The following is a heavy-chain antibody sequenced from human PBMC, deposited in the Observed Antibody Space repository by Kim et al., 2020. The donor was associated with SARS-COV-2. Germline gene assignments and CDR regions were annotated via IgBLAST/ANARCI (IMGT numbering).Heavy chain of an antibody. J-gene: IGHJ5*02. CDR2: IYYSGST. Sequence: SETLSLTCTVSGGSISSYYWSWIRQPPGKGLEWIGYIYYSGSTNYNPSLKSRVTISVDTSKNQFSLKLSSVTAADTAVYYCARDRIAVGGGDGNWFDPWGQGTLVTVSS. CDR3: ARDRIAVGGGDGNWFDP. V-gene: IGHV4-59*13. CDR1: GGSISSYY. D-gene: IGHD2-21*02.